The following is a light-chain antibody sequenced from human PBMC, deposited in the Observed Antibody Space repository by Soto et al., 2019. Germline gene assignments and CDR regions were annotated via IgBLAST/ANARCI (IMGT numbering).Light chain of an antibody. CDR2: EVS. J-gene: IGLJ1*01. V-gene: IGLV2-18*01. CDR1: SSDVGSYNR. Sequence: QSVLTQPPSVSGSPGQSVTISCTGTSSDVGSYNRVSWYQQPPGTAPKLMIYEVSNRPSGVPDRFSGSKSGNTASLTISELQAEDEADYYCSLYTSSSTLYVFGTGTKVTV. CDR3: SLYTSSSTLYV.